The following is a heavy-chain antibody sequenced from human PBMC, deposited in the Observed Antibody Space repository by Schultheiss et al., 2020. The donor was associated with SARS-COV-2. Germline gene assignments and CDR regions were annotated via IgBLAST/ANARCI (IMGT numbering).Heavy chain of an antibody. CDR3: ARDLVVPAFVFPSTYYYYGMDV. J-gene: IGHJ6*02. Sequence: ASVKVSCKASGYTFTGYYMHWVRQAPGQGLEWMGWINPNSGGTNYAQKFQGWVTMTRDTSISTAYMELSRLRSDDTAVYYCARDLVVPAFVFPSTYYYYGMDVWGQGTTVTVSS. CDR2: INPNSGGT. CDR1: GYTFTGYY. V-gene: IGHV1-2*04. D-gene: IGHD2-2*01.